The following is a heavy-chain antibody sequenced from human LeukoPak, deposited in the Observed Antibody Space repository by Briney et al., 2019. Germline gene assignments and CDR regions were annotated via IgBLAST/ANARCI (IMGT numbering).Heavy chain of an antibody. J-gene: IGHJ6*02. CDR2: INPNSGGT. Sequence: VASVKVSCKASGYTFAGYYMHWVRQAPGQGLEWMGWINPNSGGTNYAQKFQGWVTMTRDTSISTAYMELSRLRSDDTAVYYRARGPNYYYGMDVWGQGTTVTVSS. V-gene: IGHV1-2*04. CDR3: ARGPNYYYGMDV. CDR1: GYTFAGYY.